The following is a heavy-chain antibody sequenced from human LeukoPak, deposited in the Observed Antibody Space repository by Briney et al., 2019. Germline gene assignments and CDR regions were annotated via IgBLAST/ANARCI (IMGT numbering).Heavy chain of an antibody. D-gene: IGHD3-3*01. CDR3: ARPPSAYYDFWSGYSIDWFDP. CDR1: GFTFSSYG. Sequence: GGSLRLSCAASGFTFSSYGMHWVRQAPGKGLEWVAVISYDGSNKYYADSVKGRFTISRDNSKNTLYLQMNSLRAEDTAVYYCARPPSAYYDFWSGYSIDWFDPWGQGTLVTVSS. CDR2: ISYDGSNK. J-gene: IGHJ5*02. V-gene: IGHV3-30*19.